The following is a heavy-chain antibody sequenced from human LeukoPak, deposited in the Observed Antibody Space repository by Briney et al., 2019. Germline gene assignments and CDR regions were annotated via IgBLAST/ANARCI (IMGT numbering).Heavy chain of an antibody. J-gene: IGHJ6*03. D-gene: IGHD1-7*01. V-gene: IGHV3-7*01. Sequence: GGSLRLSCAASGFTFSSYWLSWVRKAPRKGLERVANIKQDGSEKYYVDSVKGRFTISRDNAKNSLYLQMNSLRGEDTAVYYCASESRTYNWNYWGTDYYMDVWGKGTTVTVSS. CDR1: GFTFSSYW. CDR2: IKQDGSEK. CDR3: ASESRTYNWNYWGTDYYMDV.